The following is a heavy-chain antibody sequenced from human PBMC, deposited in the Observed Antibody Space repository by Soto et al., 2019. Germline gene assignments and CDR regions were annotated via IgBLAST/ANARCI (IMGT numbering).Heavy chain of an antibody. CDR2: IYYSGST. CDR1: GGSISSGDYY. J-gene: IGHJ6*02. V-gene: IGHV4-30-4*01. D-gene: IGHD4-4*01. CDR3: ARGPYSNYGMDV. Sequence: PSETLSLTCTVSGGSISSGDYYWGWIRQPPGKGLEWIGYIYYSGSTYYNPSLKSRVTISVDTSKNQFSLKLSSVTAADTAVYYCARGPYSNYGMDVWGQGTTVTVSS.